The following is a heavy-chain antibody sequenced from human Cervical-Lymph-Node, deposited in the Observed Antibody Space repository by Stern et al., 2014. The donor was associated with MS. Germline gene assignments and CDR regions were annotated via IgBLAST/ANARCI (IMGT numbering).Heavy chain of an antibody. Sequence: QVQLVQYGAEVKQPGSSVKVSCKTSGGTFSPYAINWVRQAPGQGLEWMGGILPIFGTPNYAQKLQDRGTITADAPPRTAYTELSSLRFEDADIYYCATIGAAQTSEVGMDVWGQGTTVIVSS. V-gene: IGHV1-69*01. CDR2: ILPIFGTP. D-gene: IGHD3-16*01. CDR1: GGTFSPYA. J-gene: IGHJ6*02. CDR3: ATIGAAQTSEVGMDV.